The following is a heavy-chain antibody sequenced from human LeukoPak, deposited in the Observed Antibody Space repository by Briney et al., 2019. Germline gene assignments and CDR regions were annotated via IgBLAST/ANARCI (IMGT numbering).Heavy chain of an antibody. J-gene: IGHJ4*02. CDR1: GGSFSGYY. V-gene: IGHV4-34*01. D-gene: IGHD6-19*01. Sequence: KPSETLSLTCAVYGGSFSGYYWSWIRQPPGKGLEWIGEINHSGSTNYNPSLKSRVTISVDTSKNQFSLKLSSVTAADTAVYYCASENLRAVAGTRGYYFDYWGQGTLVTVSS. CDR3: ASENLRAVAGTRGYYFDY. CDR2: INHSGST.